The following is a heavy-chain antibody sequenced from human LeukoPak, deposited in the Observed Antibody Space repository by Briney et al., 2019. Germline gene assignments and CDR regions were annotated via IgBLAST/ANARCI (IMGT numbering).Heavy chain of an antibody. CDR2: IRSDGNKK. CDR1: VFTFSSYG. Sequence: GGSLRLSCAASVFTFSSYGMYWVRQAPGKGLEWVAFIRSDGNKKYYADSVKGRFTISRDNSRNTLYLQMNSLRTEDTAVYYCANDLNYGELVDSWGKGTLVTVSS. D-gene: IGHD4-17*01. V-gene: IGHV3-30*02. J-gene: IGHJ4*02. CDR3: ANDLNYGELVDS.